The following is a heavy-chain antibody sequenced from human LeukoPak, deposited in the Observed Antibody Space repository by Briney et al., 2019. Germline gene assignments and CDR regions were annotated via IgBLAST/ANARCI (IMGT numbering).Heavy chain of an antibody. CDR3: ARTSVRTSYYMDV. Sequence: KAGGSLRLSCAASGFTVSSNYMSWVRQAPGKGLEWVSSISSSSYIYYADSVKGRFTISRDNAKNSLYLQMNSLRAEDTAVYYCARTSVRTSYYMDVWGKGTTVTVSS. CDR2: ISSSSYI. J-gene: IGHJ6*03. D-gene: IGHD3-10*02. CDR1: GFTVSSNY. V-gene: IGHV3-69-1*01.